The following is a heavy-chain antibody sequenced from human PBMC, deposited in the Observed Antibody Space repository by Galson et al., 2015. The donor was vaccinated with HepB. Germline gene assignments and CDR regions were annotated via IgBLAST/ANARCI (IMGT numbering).Heavy chain of an antibody. CDR3: ARAWGTGGYPWDYYYYYGMDV. Sequence: SLRLSCAASGFTFSSYGMHWVRQAPGKGLEWVAVIWYDGSNKYYADSVKGRFTISRDNSENTLYLQMNSLRAEDTAVYYCARAWGTGGYPWDYYYYYGMDVWGQGTTVTVSS. J-gene: IGHJ6*02. CDR1: GFTFSSYG. D-gene: IGHD3-16*01. V-gene: IGHV3-33*01. CDR2: IWYDGSNK.